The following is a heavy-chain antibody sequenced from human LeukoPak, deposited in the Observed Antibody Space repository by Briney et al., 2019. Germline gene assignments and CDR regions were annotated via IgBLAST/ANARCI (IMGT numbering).Heavy chain of an antibody. Sequence: SVKVSCKASGGTFSSYAISWVRQAPGQGLEWMGGIIPIFGTANYAQKFQGRVTITTDESTSKAYMELSSLRSEDTAVYYCARALYCTNCVCYPSWFDPWGQGTLVSVSS. D-gene: IGHD2-8*01. CDR3: ARALYCTNCVCYPSWFDP. J-gene: IGHJ5*02. CDR1: GGTFSSYA. CDR2: IIPIFGTA. V-gene: IGHV1-69*05.